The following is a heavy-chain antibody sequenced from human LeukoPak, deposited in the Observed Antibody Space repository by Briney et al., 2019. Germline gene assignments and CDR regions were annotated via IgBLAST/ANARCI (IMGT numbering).Heavy chain of an antibody. CDR1: GYTFTSYG. Sequence: GASVKVSCKASGYTFTSYGISWVRQAPGQGLEWMGWISAYNGNTNYAQKLQGRVTMTTDTSTSTAYMELGSLRSDDTAVYYCARVVVVPAAILWYFDYWGQGTLVTVSS. CDR2: ISAYNGNT. J-gene: IGHJ4*02. CDR3: ARVVVVPAAILWYFDY. V-gene: IGHV1-18*01. D-gene: IGHD2-2*02.